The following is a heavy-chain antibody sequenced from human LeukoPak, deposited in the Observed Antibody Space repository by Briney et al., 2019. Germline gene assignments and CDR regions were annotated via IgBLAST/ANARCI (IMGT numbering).Heavy chain of an antibody. V-gene: IGHV4-39*02. CDR1: GCSISSSSYY. Sequence: SETLSLTCTVSGCSISSSSYYWGWIRQPPGKGLEWIGSIYYGGCTYYDPALKSRVTISVDTSKDEFYLKLSSVPAADTAVYNCAREFEYSSSSDWFDPWGQGTLVTVSS. D-gene: IGHD6-6*01. J-gene: IGHJ5*02. CDR3: AREFEYSSSSDWFDP. CDR2: IYYGGCT.